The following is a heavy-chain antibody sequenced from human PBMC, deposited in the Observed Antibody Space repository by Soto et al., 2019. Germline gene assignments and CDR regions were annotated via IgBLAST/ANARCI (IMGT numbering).Heavy chain of an antibody. CDR2: IYYSGST. Sequence: SETLSLTCTVSGGSISIGDYYWSWIRQPPGKGLEWIGYIYYSGSTYYNPSLKSRVTISVDTSKNQFSLKLSSVTAADTAVYYCARVRPDYYDSSGYFDYWGQGTQVTVSS. CDR3: ARVRPDYYDSSGYFDY. V-gene: IGHV4-30-4*01. D-gene: IGHD3-22*01. CDR1: GGSISIGDYY. J-gene: IGHJ4*02.